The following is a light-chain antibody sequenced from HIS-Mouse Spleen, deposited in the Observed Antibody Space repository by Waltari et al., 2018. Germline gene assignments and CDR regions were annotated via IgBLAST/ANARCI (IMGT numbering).Light chain of an antibody. Sequence: QSALTQPASVSGSPGQSITISCTGTSRDVGSYNLVSWYQQHPGKAPKRMIYEGRKRPAGVSNLCSGSKSGNTASLTFSGRQAEDEADYYCCSYAGSSTWVFGGGTKLTVL. J-gene: IGLJ3*02. CDR3: CSYAGSSTWV. CDR1: SRDVGSYNL. V-gene: IGLV2-23*01. CDR2: EGR.